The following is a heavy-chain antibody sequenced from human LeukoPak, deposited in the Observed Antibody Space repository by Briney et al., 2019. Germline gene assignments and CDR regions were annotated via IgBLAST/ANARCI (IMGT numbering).Heavy chain of an antibody. D-gene: IGHD6-13*01. CDR3: ARELSAAGRWGAFDI. Sequence: ASVKVSCKASGYTFTGCYMHWVRQAPGQGLEWMGWINPNSGDTNYAQKFQGRVTMTRDTSISTAYMELSRLRSDDTAVYYCARELSAAGRWGAFDIWGQGTTVTVSS. CDR2: INPNSGDT. J-gene: IGHJ3*02. CDR1: GYTFTGCY. V-gene: IGHV1-2*02.